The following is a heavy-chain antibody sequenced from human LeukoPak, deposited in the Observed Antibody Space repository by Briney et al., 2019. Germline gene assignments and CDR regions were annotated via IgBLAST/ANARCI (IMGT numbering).Heavy chain of an antibody. CDR1: GYTFTIYY. D-gene: IGHD3-22*01. J-gene: IGHJ4*02. Sequence: ASVKVSCXASGYTFTIYYMHWVRQALGQGLEWMAIINPSGGSTSYAQKFQGRVTMTRDTSTSTVYMELSSLRSEDTAVYYCARDSRNNYYDSSCFDYWGQGTLVTVSS. CDR3: ARDSRNNYYDSSCFDY. V-gene: IGHV1-46*01. CDR2: INPSGGST.